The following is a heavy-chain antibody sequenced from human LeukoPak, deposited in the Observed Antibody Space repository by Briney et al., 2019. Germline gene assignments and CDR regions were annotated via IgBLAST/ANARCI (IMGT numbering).Heavy chain of an antibody. CDR3: ARADIRAIASSGWYGFDY. D-gene: IGHD6-19*01. CDR2: ISAYNGNT. J-gene: IGHJ4*02. CDR1: GYTFSSYG. Sequence: ASVKVSCKASGYTFSSYGISWVRQAPGQGLEWMGWISAYNGNTNYAQKVQGRVTMTTDTSTSTAYMELRSLRSDDTAVYYCARADIRAIASSGWYGFDYWGQGTLVTVSS. V-gene: IGHV1-18*01.